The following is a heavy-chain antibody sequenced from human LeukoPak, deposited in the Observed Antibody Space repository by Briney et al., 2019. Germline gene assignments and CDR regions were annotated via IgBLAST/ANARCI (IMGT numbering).Heavy chain of an antibody. J-gene: IGHJ4*02. CDR2: MNPNSGNT. V-gene: IGHV1-8*01. CDR1: GYTFTSYD. D-gene: IGHD6-13*01. Sequence: ASVKVSCKASGYTFTSYDINWVRQATGQGLEWMGWMNPNSGNTGYAQKFQGRVTMTRNTSISTAYMELSSLRSEDTAVYYCAGMSSSWYGVPDYWGQGTLVTVSS. CDR3: AGMSSSWYGVPDY.